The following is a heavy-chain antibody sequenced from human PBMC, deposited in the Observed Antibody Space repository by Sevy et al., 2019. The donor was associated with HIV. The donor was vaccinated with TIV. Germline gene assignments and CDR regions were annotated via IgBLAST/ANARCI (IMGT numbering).Heavy chain of an antibody. CDR1: GFTFSSYG. CDR2: IRYDGSNK. Sequence: GSLRLSCAASGFTFSSYGMHWVRQAPGKGLEWVAFIRYDGSNKYYADSVKGRFTISRDNSKNTLYLQMNSLRAEDTAVYYCAKGEIGYCSGGSCHMVDYWGQGTLVTVSS. D-gene: IGHD2-15*01. V-gene: IGHV3-30*02. J-gene: IGHJ4*02. CDR3: AKGEIGYCSGGSCHMVDY.